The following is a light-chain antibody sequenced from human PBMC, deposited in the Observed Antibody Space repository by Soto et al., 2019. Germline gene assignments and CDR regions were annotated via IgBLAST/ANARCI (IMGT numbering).Light chain of an antibody. J-gene: IGLJ1*01. Sequence: QSVLTQPASVSGSPGQSITISCTWSSSDVGAYNFVSWYQHHPGKAPKLILYEVTTRPSGVSSRFSGSKSGNTASLTISGLQADDEANYYCSSYTSSNTPYVFGTGTKVTVL. V-gene: IGLV2-14*01. CDR2: EVT. CDR3: SSYTSSNTPYV. CDR1: SSDVGAYNF.